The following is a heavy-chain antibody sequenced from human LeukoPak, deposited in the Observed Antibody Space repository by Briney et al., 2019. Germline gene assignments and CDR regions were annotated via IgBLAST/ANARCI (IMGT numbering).Heavy chain of an antibody. CDR3: ARTPTVTTRAGGFDY. CDR1: GYSISSGYY. D-gene: IGHD4-17*01. J-gene: IGHJ4*02. Sequence: SQTLSLTCAVSGYSISSGYYWGWIRQPPGKGLEWIGSIYHSGSTYYNPSLKSRVTISVDTSKNQFSLKLSSVTAADTAVYYCARTPTVTTRAGGFDYWGQGTLVTVSS. CDR2: IYHSGST. V-gene: IGHV4-38-2*01.